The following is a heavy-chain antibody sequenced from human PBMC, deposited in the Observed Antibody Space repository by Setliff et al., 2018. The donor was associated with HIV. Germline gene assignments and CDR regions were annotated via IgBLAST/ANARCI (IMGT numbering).Heavy chain of an antibody. D-gene: IGHD1-1*01. CDR1: GGSLNDYY. CDR2: INHSGST. J-gene: IGHJ6*03. Sequence: KPSETLSLTCAVYGGSLNDYYWSWIRLPPGKGLEWIGEINHSGSTNYSPSLKSRVTISVDTSKNQFSLKLTSVTAADTAVYYCARDWNHYFYYMDVWGKGTTVTVSS. V-gene: IGHV4-34*01. CDR3: ARDWNHYFYYMDV.